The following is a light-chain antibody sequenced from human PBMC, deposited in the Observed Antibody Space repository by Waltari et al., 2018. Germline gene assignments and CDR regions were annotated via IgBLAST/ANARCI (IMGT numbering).Light chain of an antibody. Sequence: EIVLTQSPGTLSLSPGERATLSCRASQIVSSNYLAWYQQKPGQAPRLLIYGASSRATGIPDRFSGSGSGTDFTLTISRLEPEDSAVYFCHQCGGSQRTFGGGTKVEIK. CDR2: GAS. CDR3: HQCGGSQRT. V-gene: IGKV3-20*01. J-gene: IGKJ4*01. CDR1: QIVSSNY.